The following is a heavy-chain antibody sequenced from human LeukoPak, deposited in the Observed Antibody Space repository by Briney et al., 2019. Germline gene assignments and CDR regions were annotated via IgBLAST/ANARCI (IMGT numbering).Heavy chain of an antibody. CDR1: GGSIRGNGYY. CDR3: ASSVWWPYYFDY. Sequence: SETLSLTCTVSGGSIRGNGYYWGWIRQAPGKGLEWIGSIYYDGSTYYNPSLKSRATISVDTPKNYFSLKLSSVTAADTAVYYCASSVWWPYYFDYWGQEPWSPSPQ. CDR2: IYYDGST. D-gene: IGHD4/OR15-4a*01. J-gene: IGHJ4*01. V-gene: IGHV4-39*02.